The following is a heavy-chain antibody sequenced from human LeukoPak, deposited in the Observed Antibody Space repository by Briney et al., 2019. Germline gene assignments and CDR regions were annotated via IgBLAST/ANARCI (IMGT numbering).Heavy chain of an antibody. CDR3: ARDGATGTARSSFFDY. J-gene: IGHJ4*02. D-gene: IGHD1-1*01. CDR2: ISYDGSNK. V-gene: IGHV3-30-3*01. Sequence: GRSLRLSCAASGFTFSSYAMHWVRQAPGKGLGWVAVISYDGSNKYYADSVKGRFIISRDNSKNTLNLQMNSLRAEDTAVYYCARDGATGTARSSFFDYWGQGTLVTVSS. CDR1: GFTFSSYA.